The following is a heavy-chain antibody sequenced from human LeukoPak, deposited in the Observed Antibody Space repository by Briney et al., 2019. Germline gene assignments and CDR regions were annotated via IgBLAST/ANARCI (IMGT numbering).Heavy chain of an antibody. CDR3: ATWNRITVGGTGGFDY. J-gene: IGHJ4*02. D-gene: IGHD6-19*01. V-gene: IGHV4-39*01. Sequence: SETLSLSCTVSGDSVSSSSWCWGWIRQPPGKGLELTGFVCSSGPTQYNPSLKSRVTISVDTSKNQFSLKLSSVTAADTAVYYCATWNRITVGGTGGFDYWGQGALVTVSS. CDR2: VCSSGPT. CDR1: GDSVSSSSWC.